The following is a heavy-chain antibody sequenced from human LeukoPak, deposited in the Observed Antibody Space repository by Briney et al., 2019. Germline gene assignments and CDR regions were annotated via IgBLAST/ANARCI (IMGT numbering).Heavy chain of an antibody. CDR3: AKDASTTGTYYGYFHH. CDR2: ISRSGITI. J-gene: IGHJ1*01. CDR1: GLTLSSHE. D-gene: IGHD3-10*01. V-gene: IGHV3-48*03. Sequence: GGSLRLFCAASGLTLSSHEMNWVRQAPGKGLEWVSYISRSGITIYYAHSVKGRFTFSRDNSKNTVYLQMNSLRLEDTADYYCAKDASTTGTYYGYFHHWGQGTLVTVSS.